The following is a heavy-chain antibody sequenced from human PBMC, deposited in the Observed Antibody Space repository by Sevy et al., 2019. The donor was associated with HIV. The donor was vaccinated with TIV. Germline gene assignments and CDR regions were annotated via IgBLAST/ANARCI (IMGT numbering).Heavy chain of an antibody. J-gene: IGHJ4*02. V-gene: IGHV1-69*13. D-gene: IGHD3-22*01. CDR3: AREKVDSSGYYWGETDY. CDR2: IIPIFGTA. Sequence: ASVKVSCKASGGTFSSYAISWVRQAPGQGLEWMGGIIPIFGTANYAQKFQGRVTITADESTSTAYMELSSLRSEDTAVYYCAREKVDSSGYYWGETDYWGQGTLVTVSS. CDR1: GGTFSSYA.